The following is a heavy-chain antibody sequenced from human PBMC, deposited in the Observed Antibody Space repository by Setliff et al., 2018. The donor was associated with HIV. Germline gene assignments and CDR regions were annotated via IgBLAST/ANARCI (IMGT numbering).Heavy chain of an antibody. CDR3: AGNQNWNGYAFPYIDV. J-gene: IGHJ6*03. CDR2: IYYNTRT. D-gene: IGHD3-3*01. V-gene: IGHV4-39*02. Sequence: PSETLSLTCNVSGGSISSSSFYWAWLRQPPGKEPEWIASIYYNTRTYYNLSLRSRVTISVDTSKNLFSLKMTSVTAAGTAVYYCAGNQNWNGYAFPYIDVWGKGTTVTVSS. CDR1: GGSISSSSFY.